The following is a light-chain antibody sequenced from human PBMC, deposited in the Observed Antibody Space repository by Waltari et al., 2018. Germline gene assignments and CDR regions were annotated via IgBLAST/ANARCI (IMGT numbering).Light chain of an antibody. V-gene: IGKV4-1*01. J-gene: IGKJ2*01. CDR2: WAT. Sequence: DIVLTQSPDSLAVSLGERATINCKSSQSVLYSSRDKNYLTWYQQKPGQPPKQLISWATARESGVPDRFSGSGSGTDFTLTISSLQAEDVAVYYCQQYFRAPYTFGQGTKLEIK. CDR1: QSVLYSSRDKNY. CDR3: QQYFRAPYT.